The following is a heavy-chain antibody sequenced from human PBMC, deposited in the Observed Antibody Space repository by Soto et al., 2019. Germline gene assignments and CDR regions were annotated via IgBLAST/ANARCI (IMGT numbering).Heavy chain of an antibody. D-gene: IGHD1-26*01. J-gene: IGHJ3*02. CDR3: ARHYSGSSAFDI. V-gene: IGHV5-10-1*01. CDR2: IDPSDSYT. CDR1: GYSFTNYW. Sequence: GESLKISCKGSGYSFTNYWIRWVRQMPGKGLEWMGRIDPSDSYTNYSPSFQGHVTMSADKSISTAYLQWSSLKASDTAMYYCARHYSGSSAFDIWGQGTMVTVSS.